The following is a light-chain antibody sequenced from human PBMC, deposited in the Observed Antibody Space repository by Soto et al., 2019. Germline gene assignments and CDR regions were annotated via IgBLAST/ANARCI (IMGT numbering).Light chain of an antibody. Sequence: EIVLTQSPDTLSLSPGEGATLSCRASQRVASSFLAWYQQKPGQAPRLLIYGASSRATGIPDRFTGSGSGTDFTLTISSLEPEDFAVYYCQQFGSSPPYTFGQGTKLAIK. CDR1: QRVASSF. V-gene: IGKV3-20*01. CDR2: GAS. CDR3: QQFGSSPPYT. J-gene: IGKJ2*01.